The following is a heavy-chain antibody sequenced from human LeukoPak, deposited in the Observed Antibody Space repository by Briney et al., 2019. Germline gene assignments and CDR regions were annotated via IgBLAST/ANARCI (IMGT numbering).Heavy chain of an antibody. CDR3: AKGEYYYDSSGYYYAY. J-gene: IGHJ4*02. Sequence: PGTSLRLSCEASGFIFGTYGMHWVRQAPGKGLEWVALIWYDGSNKYYADSVKGRFTISRDNSKNTLYLQMNSLRAEDTAVYYCAKGEYYYDSSGYYYAYWGQGTLVTVSS. CDR2: IWYDGSNK. D-gene: IGHD3-22*01. CDR1: GFIFGTYG. V-gene: IGHV3-33*06.